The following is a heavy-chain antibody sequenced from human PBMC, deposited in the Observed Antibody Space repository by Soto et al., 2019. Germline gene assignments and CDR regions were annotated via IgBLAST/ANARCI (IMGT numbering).Heavy chain of an antibody. CDR1: GFTFSSYA. CDR2: SGSGGYT. Sequence: GGSLRLSCAASGFTFSSYAMSWVRQAPGKGLEWVSTSGSGGYTYYADSVKGQFTISRDYSRSTLYLQMNSLRAEDTAVYYCAKSGPYFFEYWGQGTLVTVSS. J-gene: IGHJ4*02. V-gene: IGHV3-23*01. CDR3: AKSGPYFFEY.